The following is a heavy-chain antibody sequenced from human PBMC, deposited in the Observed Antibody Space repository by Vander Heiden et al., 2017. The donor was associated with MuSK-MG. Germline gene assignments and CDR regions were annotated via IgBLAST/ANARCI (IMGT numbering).Heavy chain of an antibody. CDR1: GSTFSSYS. CDR2: ISSSSSYI. Sequence: EVQLVESGGGLVKPGGSLRLSCAASGSTFSSYSMNWVRKAPGKGLEWVSSISSSSSYIYYADSVKGRFTISRDNAKNSLYLQMNSLRAEDTAVYYCASPRAPDFDYWGQGTLVTVSS. V-gene: IGHV3-21*01. CDR3: ASPRAPDFDY. J-gene: IGHJ4*02.